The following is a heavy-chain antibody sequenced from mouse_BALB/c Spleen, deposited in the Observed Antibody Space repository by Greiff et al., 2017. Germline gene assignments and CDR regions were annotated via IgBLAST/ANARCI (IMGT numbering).Heavy chain of an antibody. CDR1: GFSLTSYG. J-gene: IGHJ2*01. CDR3: ARDRRSTMVYFDY. D-gene: IGHD2-2*01. CDR2: IWAGGST. V-gene: IGHV2-9*02. Sequence: QVQLQQSGPGLVAPSQSLSITCTVSGFSLTSYGVHWVRQPPGKGLEWLGVIWAGGSTNYNSALMSRLSISKDNSKSQVFLKMNSLQTDDTAMYYCARDRRSTMVYFDYWGQGTTLTVSS.